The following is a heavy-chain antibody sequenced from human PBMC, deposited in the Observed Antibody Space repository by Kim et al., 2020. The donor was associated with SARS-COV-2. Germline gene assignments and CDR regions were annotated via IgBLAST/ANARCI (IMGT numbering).Heavy chain of an antibody. V-gene: IGHV4-31*03. CDR2: IYYSGST. D-gene: IGHD2-2*01. J-gene: IGHJ4*01. CDR3: ARLGDYWYQLLT. Sequence: SETLSLTCTVSGGSISSGGYYWSWIRQHPGKGLEWIGYIYYSGSTYYNPSLKSRVTISVDTSKNQFSLKLSSVTAADTAVYYCARLGDYWYQLLTWGHGTQVTVSS. CDR1: GGSISSGGYY.